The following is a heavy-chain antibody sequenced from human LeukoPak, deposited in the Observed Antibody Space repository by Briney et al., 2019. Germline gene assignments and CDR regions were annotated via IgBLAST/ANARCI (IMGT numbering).Heavy chain of an antibody. CDR1: GYTFTRYA. CDR3: ARDPSNSSGRYIFFDF. V-gene: IGHV1-18*01. J-gene: IGHJ4*02. Sequence: ASVEVSCKGSGYTFTRYAITWVRQAPGQGLEWMGWISTYNGDTKYAQNLQGRVTMTRDTSTNTAYMELRSLRSDDTAVYYCARDPSNSSGRYIFFDFWGQGTLVAVSS. D-gene: IGHD6-13*01. CDR2: ISTYNGDT.